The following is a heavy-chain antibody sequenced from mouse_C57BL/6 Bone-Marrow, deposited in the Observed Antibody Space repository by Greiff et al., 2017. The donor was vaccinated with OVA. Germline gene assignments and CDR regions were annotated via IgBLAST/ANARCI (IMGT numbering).Heavy chain of an antibody. CDR1: GYTFTSYW. D-gene: IGHD2-4*01. CDR2: IYPGNSDT. Sequence: VHVKQSGTVLARPGASVKMSCKTSGYTFTSYWMHWVKQRPGQGLEWIGAIYPGNSDTSYNQKFKGKAKLTAVTSASTAYMELSSLTNEDSAVYYCTGDYYDYDDWYFDVWGTGTTVTVSS. V-gene: IGHV1-5*01. J-gene: IGHJ1*03. CDR3: TGDYYDYDDWYFDV.